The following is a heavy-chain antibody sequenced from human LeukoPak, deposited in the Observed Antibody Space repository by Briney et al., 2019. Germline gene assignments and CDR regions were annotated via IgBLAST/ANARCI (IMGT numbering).Heavy chain of an antibody. CDR3: AREDVVVPAAPLDV. Sequence: ASVKVSCKASGYTFTSYGISWVRQAPGQGLEWMGWISAYNGNTNYAQKLQGRITMTTDTSTSTAYMELRSLRSDDTAVYYCAREDVVVPAAPLDVWGQGTTVTVSS. D-gene: IGHD2-2*01. CDR2: ISAYNGNT. CDR1: GYTFTSYG. J-gene: IGHJ6*02. V-gene: IGHV1-18*01.